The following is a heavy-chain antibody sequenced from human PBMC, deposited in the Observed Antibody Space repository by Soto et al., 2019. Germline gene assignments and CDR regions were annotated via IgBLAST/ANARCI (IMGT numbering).Heavy chain of an antibody. Sequence: SETLSLTCTVSGGSISNSSYYWGWIRQPPGKGLEWIGSIYYSGSTYYNPSLKSRVTISVDTSKNQFSLKLSSVTAADTAVYYCARSSIAEFDYWGQGTLVTVSS. V-gene: IGHV4-39*01. D-gene: IGHD6-6*01. J-gene: IGHJ4*02. CDR2: IYYSGST. CDR3: ARSSIAEFDY. CDR1: GGSISNSSYY.